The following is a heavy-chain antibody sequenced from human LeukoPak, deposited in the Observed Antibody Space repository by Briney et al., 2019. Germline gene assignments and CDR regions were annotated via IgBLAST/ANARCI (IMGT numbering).Heavy chain of an antibody. V-gene: IGHV4-59*12. CDR1: GGSISSYY. D-gene: IGHD5-24*01. CDR2: IYYSGST. Sequence: SETLSLTCTVSGGSISSYYWSWIRQPPGKGLEWIGYIYYSGSTNYNPSLKSRVTISVDTSKNQFSLKLSSVTAADTAVYYCARRRWLPRDWFDPWGQGTLVTVSS. CDR3: ARRRWLPRDWFDP. J-gene: IGHJ5*02.